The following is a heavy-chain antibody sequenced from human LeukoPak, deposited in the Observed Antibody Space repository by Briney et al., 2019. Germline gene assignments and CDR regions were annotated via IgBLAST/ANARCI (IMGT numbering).Heavy chain of an antibody. CDR3: ARAVGTTYFDY. V-gene: IGHV1-46*01. CDR1: GYTFTSYY. CDR2: INPSGGST. D-gene: IGHD1/OR15-1a*01. J-gene: IGHJ4*02. Sequence: GASVKVSCKASGYTFTSYYMHWVQQAPGQGLEWMGIINPSGGSTSYAQKFQGRVTMTRDMSTSTVYMELSSLRSEDTAVYYCARAVGTTYFDYWGQGTLVTVSS.